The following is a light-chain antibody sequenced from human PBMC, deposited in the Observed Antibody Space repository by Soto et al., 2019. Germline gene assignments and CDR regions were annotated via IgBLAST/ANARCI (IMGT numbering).Light chain of an antibody. V-gene: IGKV3-20*01. J-gene: IGKJ5*01. CDR3: QQYGSSPST. Sequence: EIVLTQSPGTLSLSPGERATLSCRASQSVSSSYLAWYQQKPGQAPRLLIYGASSRATGIPDRFRGSVSGTDFTLTISRLEPEDFAVYYCQQYGSSPSTFGQGTRLEIK. CDR2: GAS. CDR1: QSVSSSY.